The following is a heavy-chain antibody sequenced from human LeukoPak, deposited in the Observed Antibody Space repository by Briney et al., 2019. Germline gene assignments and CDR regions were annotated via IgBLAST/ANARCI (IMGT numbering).Heavy chain of an antibody. CDR3: ASSTILLNTVTTR. CDR2: INHSGST. V-gene: IGHV4-34*01. D-gene: IGHD4-17*01. Sequence: PSETLSLTCAVHGGPFSNYYWSWIRQPPGKGLEWIGEINHSGSTIYNPSLKSRVTISVDTSKTQFSLKLSSVTAADTAVYYCASSTILLNTVTTRWGQGTLVTVSS. CDR1: GGPFSNYY. J-gene: IGHJ4*02.